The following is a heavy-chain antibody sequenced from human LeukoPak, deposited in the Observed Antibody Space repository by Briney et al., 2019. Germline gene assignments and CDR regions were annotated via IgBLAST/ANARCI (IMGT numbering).Heavy chain of an antibody. CDR2: TYYSGST. CDR3: AGRNYDFWSGYLNNWFDP. CDR1: GGSISSSSYY. D-gene: IGHD3-3*01. Sequence: PSETLSLTCTVSGGSISSSSYYWGWIRQPPGKGLEWIGSTYYSGSTYYNPSLKSRVTISVDTSKNQFSLKLSSVTAADTAVYYCAGRNYDFWSGYLNNWFDPWGQGTLVTVSS. V-gene: IGHV4-39*01. J-gene: IGHJ5*02.